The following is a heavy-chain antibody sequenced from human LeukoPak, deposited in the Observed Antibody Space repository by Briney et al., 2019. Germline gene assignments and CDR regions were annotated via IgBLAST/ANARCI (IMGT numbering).Heavy chain of an antibody. D-gene: IGHD6-13*01. CDR1: GGTFSSYA. V-gene: IGHV1-69*13. J-gene: IGHJ5*02. Sequence: ASVKVSCKASGGTFSSYAISWVRQAPGQGLEWMGGTIPIFGTANYAQKFQGRVTITADESTSTAYMELSSLRSEDTAVYYCAVRPGIALGWFDPWGQGTLVTVSS. CDR3: AVRPGIALGWFDP. CDR2: TIPIFGTA.